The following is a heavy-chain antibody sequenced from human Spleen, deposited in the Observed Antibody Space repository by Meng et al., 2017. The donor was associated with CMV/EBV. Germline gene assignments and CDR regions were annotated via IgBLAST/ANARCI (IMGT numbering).Heavy chain of an antibody. CDR2: IYYSGST. Sequence: SETLSLTCTVSGASISNSAYYWGWICQPPGKGLEWIGSIYYSGSTYYNPSLKSRVTISVDTSKNQFSLKLSSVTAADTALYYCAKDIPRRDQSGYDYDAFDVWGQGTMVTVSS. V-gene: IGHV4-39*07. D-gene: IGHD5-12*01. J-gene: IGHJ3*01. CDR1: GASISNSAYY. CDR3: AKDIPRRDQSGYDYDAFDV.